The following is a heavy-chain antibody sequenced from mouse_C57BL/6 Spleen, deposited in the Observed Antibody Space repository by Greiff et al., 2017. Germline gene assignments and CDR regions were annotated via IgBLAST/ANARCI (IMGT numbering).Heavy chain of an antibody. V-gene: IGHV1-82*01. CDR1: GYAFSSSW. J-gene: IGHJ3*01. CDR2: IYPGDGDT. CDR3: ARSDSSGYFAY. D-gene: IGHD3-2*02. Sequence: QVQLQQSGPALVKPGASVKISCKASGYAFSSSWMNWVKQRPGKGLEWIGRIYPGDGDTNYNGKFKGKATLTADKSSSTAYMQLSSLTSEDSAVYVCARSDSSGYFAYWGQGTLVTVSA.